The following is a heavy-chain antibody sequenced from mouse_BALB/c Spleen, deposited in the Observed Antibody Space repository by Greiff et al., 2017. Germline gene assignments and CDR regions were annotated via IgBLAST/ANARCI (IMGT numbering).Heavy chain of an antibody. CDR1: GFTFSSYA. J-gene: IGHJ3*01. CDR2: ISSGGST. D-gene: IGHD2-1*01. V-gene: IGHV5-6-5*01. CDR3: ARHVGNPPFFAY. Sequence: EVQVVESGGGLVKPGGSLKLSCAASGFTFSSYAMSWVRQTPEKRLEWVASISSGGSTYYPDSVKGRFTISRDNARNILYLQMSSLRSEDTAMYYCARHVGNPPFFAYWGQGTLVTVSA.